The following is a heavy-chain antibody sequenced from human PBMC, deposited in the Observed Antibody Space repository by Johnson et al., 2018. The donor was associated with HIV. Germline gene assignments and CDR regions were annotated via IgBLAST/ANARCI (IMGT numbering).Heavy chain of an antibody. CDR3: AKDLMYNWNDVGAFDI. CDR1: GFTFSSYG. V-gene: IGHV3-30*18. J-gene: IGHJ3*02. CDR2: ISYDGSNR. D-gene: IGHD1-1*01. Sequence: QVQLVESGGGVVQPGRSLRLSCAASGFTFSSYGMHWVRQAPGKGLEWVAVISYDGSNRYYADSVKDRFTISRDNSKNTLYLQMNSLRAEDTAVYYCAKDLMYNWNDVGAFDIWGQGTMVNVSS.